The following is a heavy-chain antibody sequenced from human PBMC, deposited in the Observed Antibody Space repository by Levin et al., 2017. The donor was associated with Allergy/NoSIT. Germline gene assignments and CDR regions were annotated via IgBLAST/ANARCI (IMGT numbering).Heavy chain of an antibody. J-gene: IGHJ5*02. CDR2: IYTSGST. CDR3: ARELELEIGGIRFDP. D-gene: IGHD1-1*01. V-gene: IGHV4-4*07. CDR1: GGSISSYY. Sequence: SQTLSLTCTVSGGSISSYYWSWIRQPAGKGLEWIGRIYTSGSTNYNPSLKSRVTMSVDTSKNQFSLKLSSVTAADTAVYYCARELELEIGGIRFDPWGQGTLVTVSS.